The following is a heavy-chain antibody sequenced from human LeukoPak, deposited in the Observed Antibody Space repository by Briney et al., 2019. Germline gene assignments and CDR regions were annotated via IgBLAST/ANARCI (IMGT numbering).Heavy chain of an antibody. J-gene: IGHJ4*02. CDR1: GFTFSSYG. CDR3: TRDQEGSDY. V-gene: IGHV3-48*01. Sequence: PGGSLRLSCVASGFTFSSYGMNWVRQAPGKGLEWVSYITRSSSAKFYADSVKGRFTISRDNAENLLYLQMNSLRAEDTAVYYCTRDQEGSDYWGQGTLVTVSS. CDR2: ITRSSSAK.